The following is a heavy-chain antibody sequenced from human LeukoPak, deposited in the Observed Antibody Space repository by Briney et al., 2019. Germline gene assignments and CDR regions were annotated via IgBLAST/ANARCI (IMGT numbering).Heavy chain of an antibody. CDR1: GGSFIPYY. V-gene: IGHV4-34*01. CDR2: INHSGST. J-gene: IGHJ4*02. CDR3: ARGGFYCGGDCYVDY. Sequence: SETLSLTCAVYGGSFIPYYWSWIHQPPGKGLEWIGEINHSGSTNYNPSLKSRVTISVDTSKNQFSLKLSSVTAADTAVYYCARGGFYCGGDCYVDYWGQGTLVTVSS. D-gene: IGHD2-21*02.